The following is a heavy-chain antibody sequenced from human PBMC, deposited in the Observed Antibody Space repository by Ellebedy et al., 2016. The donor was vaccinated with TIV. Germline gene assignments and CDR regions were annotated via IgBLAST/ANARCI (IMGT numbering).Heavy chain of an antibody. Sequence: GESLKISXAASGFTFRNYAMNWVRQAPGKGLEWVSGISGRSGNTYYAAPVKGRFTISRDNSKNTLFLQVNSLRAEDTAVYYCAKDQEHFDYMDVWGKGTTVTVSS. CDR1: GFTFRNYA. D-gene: IGHD1-26*01. J-gene: IGHJ6*03. CDR2: ISGRSGNT. V-gene: IGHV3-23*01. CDR3: AKDQEHFDYMDV.